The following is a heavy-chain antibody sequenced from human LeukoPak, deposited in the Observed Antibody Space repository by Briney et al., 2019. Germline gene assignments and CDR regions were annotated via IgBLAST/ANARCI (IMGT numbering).Heavy chain of an antibody. J-gene: IGHJ6*02. CDR1: GGTFSSYA. CDR3: ARDQSGGSCPHNCGMDV. CDR2: IIPIFGTA. D-gene: IGHD2-15*01. Sequence: SVKVSCKPSGGTFSSYAISWVRQAPGHGLEWKGGIIPIFGTANYAQKFQGRVTITADESTSTAYMELSSLRSEDTAVYYCARDQSGGSCPHNCGMDVWGQGTTVTVSS. V-gene: IGHV1-69*01.